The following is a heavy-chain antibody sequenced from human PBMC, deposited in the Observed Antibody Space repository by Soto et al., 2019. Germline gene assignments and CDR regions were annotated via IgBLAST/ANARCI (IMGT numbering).Heavy chain of an antibody. D-gene: IGHD3-10*01. Sequence: EVQLVESGGGLVQPGRSLRLSCAASGFTFDDYAMHWVRQAPGKGLEWVSGISWNSGSIGYADSVKGRFTISRDNAKNSLDLQMNSLRAEDTALYYCAKDESPELAEYFDLWGRGTLVTVSS. CDR3: AKDESPELAEYFDL. J-gene: IGHJ2*01. V-gene: IGHV3-9*01. CDR1: GFTFDDYA. CDR2: ISWNSGSI.